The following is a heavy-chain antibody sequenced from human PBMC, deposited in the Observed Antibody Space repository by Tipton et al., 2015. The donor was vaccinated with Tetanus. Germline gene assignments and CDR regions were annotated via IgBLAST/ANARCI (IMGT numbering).Heavy chain of an antibody. Sequence: SLRLSCEVSGFTFSNYVMHWVRQSPGKGLEWVAAISYDAVNKYYAGSVKGRFTISRDDSKNTMYLQMNSLRREDTAVYYCAKQFLVAAAYINHWGQGSLVTVSA. V-gene: IGHV3-30*18. J-gene: IGHJ4*02. CDR3: AKQFLVAAAYINH. CDR1: GFTFSNYV. CDR2: ISYDAVNK. D-gene: IGHD5-12*01.